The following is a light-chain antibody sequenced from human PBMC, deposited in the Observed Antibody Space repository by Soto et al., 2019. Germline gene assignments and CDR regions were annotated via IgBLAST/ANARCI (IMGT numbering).Light chain of an antibody. J-gene: IGLJ2*01. CDR2: SNN. V-gene: IGLV1-44*01. Sequence: QSLLTQPPSASGTPGQRVTISCSGSSSNIGSNTVNWYQQLPGTAPKLLIYSNNQRPSGVPDRFSGSKSGTSASLAISGLQSEDEDDYYCAAWDDSLNGVVFGGGTKLTVL. CDR1: SSNIGSNT. CDR3: AAWDDSLNGVV.